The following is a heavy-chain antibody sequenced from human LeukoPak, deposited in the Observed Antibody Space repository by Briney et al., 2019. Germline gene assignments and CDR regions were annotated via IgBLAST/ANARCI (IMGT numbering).Heavy chain of an antibody. D-gene: IGHD5-18*01. CDR1: GFTFSSYW. CDR3: ARDGYSFGHDFDY. Sequence: GGSLRLSCAASGFTFSSYWMHWVRHTPGKGLVWVSRIKGDGSSTSYADSVKGRFTISRDNAKNTLYLQMNSLRAEDTAVYYCARDGYSFGHDFDYWGQGTLVTASS. J-gene: IGHJ4*02. V-gene: IGHV3-74*01. CDR2: IKGDGSST.